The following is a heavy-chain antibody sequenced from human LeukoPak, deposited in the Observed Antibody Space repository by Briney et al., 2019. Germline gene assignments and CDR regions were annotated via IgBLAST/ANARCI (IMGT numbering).Heavy chain of an antibody. D-gene: IGHD3-3*01. CDR2: ISAYNGNT. J-gene: IGHJ4*02. CDR1: GYTFTSYG. CDR3: ASSTPYDFWSGYFY. V-gene: IGHV1-18*01. Sequence: ASVKVSCKASGYTFTSYGISWVRQAPGQGLEWMGWISAYNGNTNYAQKLQGRVTMTTDTSTSTAYMELRSLRSDDTAVYYCASSTPYDFWSGYFYWGQGTLVTVSP.